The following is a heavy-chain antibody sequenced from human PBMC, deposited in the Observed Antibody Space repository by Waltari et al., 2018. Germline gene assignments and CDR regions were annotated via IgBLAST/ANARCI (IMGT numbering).Heavy chain of an antibody. CDR2: INHGVKT. V-gene: IGHV4-34*01. Sequence: VRLDQWGKELVEPWETLSLTCAVYEGSFSAFFWSWVRQAPGKGLEWIGEINHGVKTGYKPFLRSPFFMSVDPSKNQFSLMLSAVTAADTAVYYCVRSHCIGDSCFRYFDSWGQGTLVTVSS. J-gene: IGHJ4*02. CDR1: EGSFSAFF. D-gene: IGHD2-15*01. CDR3: VRSHCIGDSCFRYFDS.